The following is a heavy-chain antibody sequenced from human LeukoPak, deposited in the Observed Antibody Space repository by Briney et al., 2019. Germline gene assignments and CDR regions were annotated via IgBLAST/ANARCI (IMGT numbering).Heavy chain of an antibody. Sequence: GGSLRLSCAASGFTFSSYSMSWVRQAPGKGLQWVSAFSGSGGSTYYADSVKGRFTISRDNSRNTLYLQMNSLRAEDTAVYYCARSGLSRFGFWGQGTLVTVSS. V-gene: IGHV3-23*01. CDR1: GFTFSSYS. J-gene: IGHJ4*02. CDR3: ARSGLSRFGF. D-gene: IGHD2/OR15-2a*01. CDR2: FSGSGGST.